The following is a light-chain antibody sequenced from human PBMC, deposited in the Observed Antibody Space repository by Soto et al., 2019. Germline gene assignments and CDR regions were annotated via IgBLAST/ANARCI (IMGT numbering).Light chain of an antibody. Sequence: EIVLTQSPATLSSFPGDRVTLSCRASQYINTRLAWYQHRPGQAPRLLIYQTSIRAAGIPARFSASGSGTDFTLTISRLEPEDFAVYYCQQYGSSPPITFGQGTRLETK. CDR2: QTS. CDR3: QQYGSSPPIT. CDR1: QYINTR. J-gene: IGKJ5*01. V-gene: IGKV3-20*01.